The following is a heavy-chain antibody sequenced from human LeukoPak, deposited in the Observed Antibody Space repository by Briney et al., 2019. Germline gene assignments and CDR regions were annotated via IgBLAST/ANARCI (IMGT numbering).Heavy chain of an antibody. Sequence: GGSVRLSWAGAGFSFSDYCMGSVRLAPGRGLGWVAVVSYDGSHAYYADSVKGRFTISRDNSKNTLYLQMNSMRAEDTAVYYCAKSNSGWYVPPSDWGQGTLVSVSS. J-gene: IGHJ4*02. CDR2: VSYDGSHA. V-gene: IGHV3-30*18. CDR3: AKSNSGWYVPPSD. CDR1: GFSFSDYC. D-gene: IGHD6-19*01.